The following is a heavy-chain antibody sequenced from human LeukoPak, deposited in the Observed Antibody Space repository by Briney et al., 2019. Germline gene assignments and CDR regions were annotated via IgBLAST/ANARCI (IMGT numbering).Heavy chain of an antibody. D-gene: IGHD5-18*01. Sequence: PGGSLRLSCAASGFTFSSYAMHWVRQAPGKGLEWVAVISYDGSNKYYADSVKGRFTISRDNSKNTLYLQMNSLRAEDTAAYYCARPYSYGREYFQHWGQGTLVTVSS. V-gene: IGHV3-30*04. CDR1: GFTFSSYA. J-gene: IGHJ1*01. CDR2: ISYDGSNK. CDR3: ARPYSYGREYFQH.